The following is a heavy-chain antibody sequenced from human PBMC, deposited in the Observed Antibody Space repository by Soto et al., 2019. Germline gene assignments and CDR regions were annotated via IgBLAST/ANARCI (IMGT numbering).Heavy chain of an antibody. CDR1: GDSIRTSAYY. D-gene: IGHD4-17*01. CDR3: ARNPLRGFGDPS. V-gene: IGHV4-39*01. Sequence: QLQLQESGPGLVKPSETLSRTCTVSGDSIRTSAYYWGWIRQPPGKGLEWIGSIDYSGKTYYNPSLKSRVTISVDTSKNQLSLRLNSVTAADTSIYYCARNPLRGFGDPSWGQGALVTVSS. CDR2: IDYSGKT. J-gene: IGHJ5*02.